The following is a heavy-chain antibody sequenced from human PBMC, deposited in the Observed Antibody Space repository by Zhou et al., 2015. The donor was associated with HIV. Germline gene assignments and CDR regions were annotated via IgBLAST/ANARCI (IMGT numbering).Heavy chain of an antibody. Sequence: QVQLLQSGAEVKKPGSSVKVSCKTSGASVTNYAISWVRQAPGQGLEWMGGIIPVFDTRNYAQRFQGRLTITADESTNTVYMELGSLRSEDTALYFCAREGWGSWYFDLWGRGTLVSVSS. J-gene: IGHJ2*01. CDR2: IIPVFDTR. CDR3: AREGWGSWYFDL. CDR1: GASVTNYA. D-gene: IGHD7-27*01. V-gene: IGHV1-69*01.